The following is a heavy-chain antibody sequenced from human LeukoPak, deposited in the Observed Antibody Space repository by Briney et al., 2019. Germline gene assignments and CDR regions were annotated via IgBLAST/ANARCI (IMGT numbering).Heavy chain of an antibody. V-gene: IGHV5-51*01. D-gene: IGHD4-17*01. Sequence: GESLKISCKGPGYSFTSYWIGWVRQMPGKGLEWMGIIYPGDSDTRYSPSFQGQVTISADKSISTAYLQWSSLKASDTAMYYCARVDDYGDYGGAVSYWGQGTLVTVSS. CDR1: GYSFTSYW. CDR3: ARVDDYGDYGGAVSY. J-gene: IGHJ4*02. CDR2: IYPGDSDT.